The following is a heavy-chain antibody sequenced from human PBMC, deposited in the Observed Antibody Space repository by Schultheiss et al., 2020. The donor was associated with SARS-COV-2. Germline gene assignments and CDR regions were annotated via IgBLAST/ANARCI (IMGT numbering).Heavy chain of an antibody. CDR1: GFTVSSNY. J-gene: IGHJ6*02. Sequence: GESLKISCAASGFTVSSNYMSWVRQAPGKGLEWVSVIYSGGSTYYADSVKGRFTISRDNSKNTLYLQMNSLRAEDTAVYYCAREGYCSSTSCYSHYYGMDVWGQGTTVTVSS. D-gene: IGHD2-2*02. V-gene: IGHV3-53*01. CDR3: AREGYCSSTSCYSHYYGMDV. CDR2: IYSGGST.